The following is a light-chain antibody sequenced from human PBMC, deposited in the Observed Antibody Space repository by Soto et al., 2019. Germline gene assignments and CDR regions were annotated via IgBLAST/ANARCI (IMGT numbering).Light chain of an antibody. Sequence: DIQMTQSPSSLSASVGDRVTITCRASQGISSYLAWYQQRPGKVPKVLTYAASTLHSGVPSRFSGSGSGTDFTLTISNVQPEDAATYYCRNYYNAPETFGQGTKVDIK. CDR1: QGISSY. CDR3: RNYYNAPET. CDR2: AAS. J-gene: IGKJ1*01. V-gene: IGKV1-27*01.